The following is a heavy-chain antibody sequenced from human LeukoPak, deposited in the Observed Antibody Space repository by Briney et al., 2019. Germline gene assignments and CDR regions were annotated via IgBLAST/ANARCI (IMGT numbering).Heavy chain of an antibody. Sequence: GGSLRLSCSASGFTFSSYAMHWVRXAPGKXLEYVSAISSTGGNTYYADSVKGRFTIYRDNSKNTLYLQMSSLRAEDTAVYYCVKEGTLLLWFGELVQLLSYWGQGTLVTVSS. CDR3: VKEGTLLLWFGELVQLLSY. CDR2: ISSTGGNT. CDR1: GFTFSSYA. V-gene: IGHV3-64D*06. J-gene: IGHJ4*02. D-gene: IGHD3-10*01.